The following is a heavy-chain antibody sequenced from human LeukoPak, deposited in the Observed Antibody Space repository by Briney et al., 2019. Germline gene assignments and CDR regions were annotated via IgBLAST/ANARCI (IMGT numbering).Heavy chain of an antibody. CDR3: ARGGSAPDY. CDR1: GFTFSSYW. CDR2: MKEDGTQK. Sequence: GGSLRLSCVASGFTFSSYWMSWVRQAPGKGLEWVANMKEDGTQKYSVDSVGGRFTISRDDAKNSLYLQMNSLRTEDTAVYYCARGGSAPDYWGQGTLVTVSS. J-gene: IGHJ4*02. V-gene: IGHV3-7*03. D-gene: IGHD3-10*01.